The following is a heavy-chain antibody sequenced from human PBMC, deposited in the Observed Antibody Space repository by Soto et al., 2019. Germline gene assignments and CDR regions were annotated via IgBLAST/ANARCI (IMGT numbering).Heavy chain of an antibody. Sequence: QVHLVQSGAEVRKPGASVKVSCKASGYTFTGDYMHWVRQAPGQGLEWMGWVNPNTGDTNYAQKFQGRVAMTRDTSISTAYMDLSRLRSDDTAVYFCAGGRIVVVGSRAYYGMDVWGQGTTVTVSS. CDR2: VNPNTGDT. J-gene: IGHJ6*02. D-gene: IGHD3-22*01. CDR1: GYTFTGDY. V-gene: IGHV1-2*02. CDR3: AGGRIVVVGSRAYYGMDV.